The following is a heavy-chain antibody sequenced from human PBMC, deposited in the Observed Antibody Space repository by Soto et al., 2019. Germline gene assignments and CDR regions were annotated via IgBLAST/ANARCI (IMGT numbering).Heavy chain of an antibody. J-gene: IGHJ4*02. Sequence: QVQLVQSGAEVKKPGASVKVSCKASGYTFTSYAMHWVRQAPGQRLEWMGWINAGNGNTKYSQKFQGRVTITRDTAASTAYRGLSSLRSEDTAVYYCARSEQPLVLRSNPERFDYWGQGTLVTVSS. CDR2: INAGNGNT. CDR3: ARSEQPLVLRSNPERFDY. D-gene: IGHD6-13*01. CDR1: GYTFTSYA. V-gene: IGHV1-3*01.